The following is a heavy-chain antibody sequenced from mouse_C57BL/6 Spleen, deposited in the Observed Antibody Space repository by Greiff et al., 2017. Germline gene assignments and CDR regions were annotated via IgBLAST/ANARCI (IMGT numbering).Heavy chain of an antibody. CDR1: GYTFTSYW. J-gene: IGHJ4*01. CDR3: ARFPYGRCYCAVDY. CDR2: IHPNSGST. V-gene: IGHV1-64*01. Sequence: VQLQQPGAELVKPGASVKLSCKASGYTFTSYWMHWVKQRPGQGLEWIGMIHPNSGSTNYNEKFKSKATLTVAKSSSTAYMQLSSLTSEDSAVYYGARFPYGRCYCAVDYWGQRTSVAVSS. D-gene: IGHD1-1*01.